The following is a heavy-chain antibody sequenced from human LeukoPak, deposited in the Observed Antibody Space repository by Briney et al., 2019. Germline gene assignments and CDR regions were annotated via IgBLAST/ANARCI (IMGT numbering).Heavy chain of an antibody. CDR1: GFTFSDYY. J-gene: IGHJ4*02. Sequence: PGGSLRLSCAASGFTFSDYYMSWIRQTPGKGLEWVSYISSSGSSMYYADSVKGRFTISRDNAKNSLYLQMNSLTVEDTAVYYCARDTPHYYDSSGYYPVDYWGQGTLVTVSS. D-gene: IGHD3-22*01. CDR3: ARDTPHYYDSSGYYPVDY. CDR2: ISSSGSSM. V-gene: IGHV3-11*04.